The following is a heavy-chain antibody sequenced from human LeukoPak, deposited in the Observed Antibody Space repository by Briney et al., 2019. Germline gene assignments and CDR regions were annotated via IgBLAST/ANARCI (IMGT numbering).Heavy chain of an antibody. J-gene: IGHJ5*02. V-gene: IGHV3-15*01. CDR3: STLWYGA. D-gene: IGHD3-10*01. CDR1: GVTFINAW. Sequence: GGSLRLSCAVSGVTFINAWMCGVRQAPGKGLEWGCRIKSKTDGGTSDDAATVAGTFSSARDESKSTLYLQMNSMKIEDTGVYYCSTLWYGAWGKGKLVPVSS. CDR2: IKSKTDGGTS.